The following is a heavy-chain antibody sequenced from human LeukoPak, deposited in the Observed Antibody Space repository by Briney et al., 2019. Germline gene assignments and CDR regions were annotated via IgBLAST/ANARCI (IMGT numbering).Heavy chain of an antibody. Sequence: ASVKVSCKASGYTFTSYAMNWVRQAPGQGLEWMGWINTNTGNPTYAQGFTGRSVFSLDTSVSTAYLQISSLKAEDTAVYYCARSYYFDSSAYYLFDYWGQGTLVTVSS. CDR3: ARSYYFDSSAYYLFDY. CDR2: INTNTGNP. J-gene: IGHJ4*02. D-gene: IGHD3-22*01. V-gene: IGHV7-4-1*02. CDR1: GYTFTSYA.